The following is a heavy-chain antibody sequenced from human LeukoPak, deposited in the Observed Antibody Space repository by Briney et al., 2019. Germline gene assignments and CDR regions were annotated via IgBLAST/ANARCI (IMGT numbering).Heavy chain of an antibody. Sequence: QSGGSLRLSCAASGFTFIDYDMHWVRQVIGKGLELVSAIGIRGDTHYSGSVKGRFTISRENAESSLYLQMNSLRAEDTAVYYCARGGIQVSGIDEFDYWGQGTLVTVSS. CDR3: ARGGIQVSGIDEFDY. D-gene: IGHD6-19*01. J-gene: IGHJ4*02. CDR2: IGIRGDT. V-gene: IGHV3-13*01. CDR1: GFTFIDYD.